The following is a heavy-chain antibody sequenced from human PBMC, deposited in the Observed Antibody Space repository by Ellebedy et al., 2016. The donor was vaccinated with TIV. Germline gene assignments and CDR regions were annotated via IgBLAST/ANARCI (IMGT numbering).Heavy chain of an antibody. CDR1: GYSFTSYW. CDR2: IDPSDSYT. Sequence: GESLKISXKGSGYSFTSYWISWVRQMPGKGLEWMGRIDPSDSYTNYSPSFQGHVTISADKSISTAYLQWSSLKASDTAMYYCALQHHDIVVVPAAPLGGMDVWGQGTTVTVSS. CDR3: ALQHHDIVVVPAAPLGGMDV. J-gene: IGHJ6*02. V-gene: IGHV5-10-1*01. D-gene: IGHD2-2*01.